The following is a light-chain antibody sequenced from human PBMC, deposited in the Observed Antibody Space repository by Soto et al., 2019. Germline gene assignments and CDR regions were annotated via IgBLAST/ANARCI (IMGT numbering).Light chain of an antibody. CDR2: DSD. CDR1: SANIGSNY. Sequence: QSVLRQPPSVSAAPGQKVTISCSGSSANIGSNYVSWYQHLPGTAPKLVIYDSDRRPSEIPDRFSGSKSGTSATLDITGLQTGDEADYYCGAWDGSLSVVLFGGGTKLTVL. J-gene: IGLJ2*01. V-gene: IGLV1-51*01. CDR3: GAWDGSLSVVL.